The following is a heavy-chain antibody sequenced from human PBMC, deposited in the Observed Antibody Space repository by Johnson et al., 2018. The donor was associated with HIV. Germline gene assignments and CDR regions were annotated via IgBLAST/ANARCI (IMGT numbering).Heavy chain of an antibody. CDR2: ISYGESNE. D-gene: IGHD3-10*02. CDR1: GFTFRSYS. V-gene: IGHV3-30-3*01. CDR3: TTHYVLGGLIAFDI. Sequence: QVQLVESGGGVVRPGGSLRLSCAASGFTFRSYSMHWVRQAPGKGLEWVAVISYGESNEYYADSVKGRFTISRDNAKNSLYLQMNSLKTEDTAVYYCTTHYVLGGLIAFDIWGQGTMVTVSS. J-gene: IGHJ3*02.